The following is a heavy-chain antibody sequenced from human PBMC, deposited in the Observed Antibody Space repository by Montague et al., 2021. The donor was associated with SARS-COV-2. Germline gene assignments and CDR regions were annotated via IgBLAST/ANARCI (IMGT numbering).Heavy chain of an antibody. CDR1: GDSASSNIAT. V-gene: IGHV6-1*01. CDR2: TYYRSKWYN. Sequence: CAISGDSASSNIATWNWIRQSPSRGLEWLGRTYYRSKWYNDYAVSVKSRVIINPDTSNNRISLQLNSVTHEDTAVYYCARAYCGGDCYFYWYFDLWGRGTLVTVSS. J-gene: IGHJ2*01. CDR3: ARAYCGGDCYFYWYFDL. D-gene: IGHD2-21*02.